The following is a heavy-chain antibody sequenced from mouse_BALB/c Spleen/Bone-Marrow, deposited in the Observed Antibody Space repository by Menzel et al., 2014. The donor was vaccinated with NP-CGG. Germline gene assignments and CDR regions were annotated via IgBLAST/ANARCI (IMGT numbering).Heavy chain of an antibody. J-gene: IGHJ1*01. Sequence: DLVKPGASVKLSCKASGYTFSSYWINWIKQRPGQGLEWRGRIAPGRGNTYYNEMFKGKVTLTVDTSSRTAYIHLHSLPSEASAVYLCPSARFLLITKWCFDVWGAGPPVTVSP. CDR3: PSARFLLITKWCFDV. D-gene: IGHD2-4*01. CDR1: GYTFSSYW. V-gene: IGHV1S41*01. CDR2: IAPGRGNT.